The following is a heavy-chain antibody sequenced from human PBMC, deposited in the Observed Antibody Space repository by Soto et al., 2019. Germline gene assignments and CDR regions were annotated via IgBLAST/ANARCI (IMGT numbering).Heavy chain of an antibody. V-gene: IGHV4-4*02. CDR3: ARQRERGGLPEGFEY. CDR2: IFHTGSL. J-gene: IGHJ4*02. Sequence: QVQLQESGPGLVEPSGTLSLTSAVSGDSISSSHWWSWVRQSPGRGLEWIGEIFHTGSLKYNPSSESRVTMSVDKSNIQLSLKLHSVTAADTAVYYCARQRERGGLPEGFEYWGQGTLATVSS. CDR1: GDSISSSHW. D-gene: IGHD1-26*01.